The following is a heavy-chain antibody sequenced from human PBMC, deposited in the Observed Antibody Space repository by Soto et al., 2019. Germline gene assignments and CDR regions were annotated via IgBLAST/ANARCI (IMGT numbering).Heavy chain of an antibody. J-gene: IGHJ6*02. CDR3: ARVRSRDTGGMDV. V-gene: IGHV3-48*03. CDR1: GFTFSSYE. D-gene: IGHD5-18*01. CDR2: ISSSGSTI. Sequence: GGSLRLSCAASGFTFSSYEMNWVRQAPGKGLEWVSYISSSGSTIYYADSVEGRFTISRDNAKNSLYLQMNSLRAEDTAVYYCARVRSRDTGGMDVWGQGTTVTVSS.